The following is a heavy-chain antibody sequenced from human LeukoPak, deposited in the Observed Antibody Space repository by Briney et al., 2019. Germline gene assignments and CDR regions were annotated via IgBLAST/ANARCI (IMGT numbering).Heavy chain of an antibody. CDR1: GGSFSGYY. Sequence: SETLSLTCAVYGGSFSGYYWSWIRQPPGKGLEWIGEINHSGSTNYNPSLKSRVTISVDKSKNQFSLKLSSVTAADTAVYYCARDPRSGSYGVAFDIWGQGTMVTVSS. CDR2: INHSGST. V-gene: IGHV4-34*01. CDR3: ARDPRSGSYGVAFDI. J-gene: IGHJ3*02. D-gene: IGHD1-26*01.